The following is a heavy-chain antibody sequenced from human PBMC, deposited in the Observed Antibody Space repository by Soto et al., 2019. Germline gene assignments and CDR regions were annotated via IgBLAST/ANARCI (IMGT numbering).Heavy chain of an antibody. CDR1: EFIFSAYT. V-gene: IGHV3-30-3*01. D-gene: IGHD1-1*01. CDR2: ISYDGTNK. J-gene: IGHJ3*02. CDR3: ARDPSTGAPLPVAASGDPRDALDI. Sequence: PGGSLRLSCAASEFIFSAYTMHWVRQAPGKGLEWMALISYDGTNKYYADSVKGRFTISRDNSKNTVYLHMNSLRVEDTALYYCARDPSTGAPLPVAASGDPRDALDIWGQGTMVTVSS.